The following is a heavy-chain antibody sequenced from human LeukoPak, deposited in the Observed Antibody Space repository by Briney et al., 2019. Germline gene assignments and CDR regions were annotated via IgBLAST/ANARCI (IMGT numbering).Heavy chain of an antibody. V-gene: IGHV3-30*03. CDR3: ARDRDYYGSGSYYTPYY. CDR1: GFTFSSYG. Sequence: GRSLRLSCAASGFTFSSYGMHWVRQAPGKGLEWVAVISYDGSNKYYADSVKGRFTISRDNSKNTLYLQMNSLRAEDTAVYYCARDRDYYGSGSYYTPYYWGQGTLVTVSS. D-gene: IGHD3-10*01. J-gene: IGHJ4*02. CDR2: ISYDGSNK.